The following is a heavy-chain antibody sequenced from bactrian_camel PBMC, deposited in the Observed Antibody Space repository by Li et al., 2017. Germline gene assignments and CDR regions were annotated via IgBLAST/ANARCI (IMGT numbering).Heavy chain of an antibody. V-gene: IGHV3S1*01. CDR3: AQDSWYENTWYLLY. D-gene: IGHD2*01. CDR1: GFTFASHH. J-gene: IGHJ4*01. Sequence: HVQLVESGRGLAQPGKSLKITCATAGFTFASHHVYWVRQAPGKGLEWVSGIEHYAGTTYYADSVKGRFTISRDNAKNTLYLQLNSLKTEDTAMYYCAQDSWYENTWYLLYWGQGTQVTVS. CDR2: IEHYAGTT.